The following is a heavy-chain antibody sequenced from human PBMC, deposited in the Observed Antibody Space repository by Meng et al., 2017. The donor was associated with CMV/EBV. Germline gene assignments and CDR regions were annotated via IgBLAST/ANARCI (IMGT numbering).Heavy chain of an antibody. V-gene: IGHV3-21*01. CDR3: ARDPDYDFWSGYSPLDY. Sequence: GGSLRLSWAASGFTFSSYSMNWVSQVPGKGLEWVSSISSSSSYIYYADSVKGRFTISRDNAKNSLYLQMNSLRAEDTAVYYCARDPDYDFWSGYSPLDYWGQGTLVTVSS. CDR2: ISSSSSYI. J-gene: IGHJ4*02. CDR1: GFTFSSYS. D-gene: IGHD3-3*01.